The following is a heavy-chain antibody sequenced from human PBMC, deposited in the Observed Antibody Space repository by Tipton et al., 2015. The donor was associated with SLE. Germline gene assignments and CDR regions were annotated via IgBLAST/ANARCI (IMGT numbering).Heavy chain of an antibody. CDR3: VRGVY. CDR1: GGSFSGYY. CDR2: INHSGNT. V-gene: IGHV4-34*01. J-gene: IGHJ4*02. Sequence: TLSLTCAVYGGSFSGYYWSWIRQPPGKRQEWIGKINHSGNTNYNPSLKSQHTISVDTSKNQFSLKLSSVTAADTAVYYCVRGVYWGQGALVTVSS.